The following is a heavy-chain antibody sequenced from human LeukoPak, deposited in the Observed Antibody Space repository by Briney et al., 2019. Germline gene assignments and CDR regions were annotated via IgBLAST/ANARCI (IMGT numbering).Heavy chain of an antibody. CDR1: GFTFRVYE. J-gene: IGHJ3*02. Sequence: PGGSLRLSCAASGFTFRVYEMQWVRQAPGKGLEWVSYISGRGDTIYYADSVKGRLTISRDNARNSLYLQMNSLRSEDTALYYCARGDYYGSQNYTYDIWGQGTMVTVSS. CDR2: ISGRGDTI. V-gene: IGHV3-48*03. D-gene: IGHD3-10*01. CDR3: ARGDYYGSQNYTYDI.